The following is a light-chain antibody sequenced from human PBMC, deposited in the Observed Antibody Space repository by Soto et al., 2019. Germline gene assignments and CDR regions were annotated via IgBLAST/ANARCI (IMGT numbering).Light chain of an antibody. CDR1: QGIRND. V-gene: IGKV1-17*01. CDR2: ATS. J-gene: IGKJ5*01. Sequence: DIQMTQSPSTLCASVGYTFTITFRASQGIRNDLGWYQQKPGKAPKILIFATSTLQSGVPSRFSGSGSGTDFTLTITSLQSEDFATYYCQQARSFPVTFGQGTRLEI. CDR3: QQARSFPVT.